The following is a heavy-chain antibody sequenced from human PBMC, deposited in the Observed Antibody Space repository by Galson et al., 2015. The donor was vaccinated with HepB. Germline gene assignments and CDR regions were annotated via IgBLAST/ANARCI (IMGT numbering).Heavy chain of an antibody. CDR2: ISAYNGNT. D-gene: IGHD5-12*01. V-gene: IGHV1-18*01. CDR1: GYTFTSYG. Sequence: SVKVSCKASGYTFTSYGISWVRQAPGQGLEWMGWISAYNGNTNYAQKLQGRVTMTTDTSTSTAYMELRSLRSDDTAVYYCARTWGGYDPSDAFDIWGQGTMVTVSS. CDR3: ARTWGGYDPSDAFDI. J-gene: IGHJ3*02.